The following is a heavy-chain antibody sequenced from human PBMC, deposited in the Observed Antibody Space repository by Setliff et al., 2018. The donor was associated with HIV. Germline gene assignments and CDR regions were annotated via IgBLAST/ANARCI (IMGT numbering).Heavy chain of an antibody. CDR3: ARWYTTGRGWFDP. J-gene: IGHJ5*02. CDR2: IYYTGDT. CDR1: GGSINSGEYY. D-gene: IGHD6-25*01. Sequence: SETLSLPSTVSGGSINSGEYYWSWSRQHPGKGLEWIGYIYYTGDTYYNPPLKSRVTMSIDTSKNQFSLRLSSVTAADTAVYYCARWYTTGRGWFDPWGQGTLVTVSS. V-gene: IGHV4-31*03.